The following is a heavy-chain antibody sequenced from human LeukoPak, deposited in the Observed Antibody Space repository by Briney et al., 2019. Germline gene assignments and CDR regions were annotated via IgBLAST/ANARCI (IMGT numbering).Heavy chain of an antibody. D-gene: IGHD3-10*01. CDR1: GFTFTCCW. CDR3: ARDPSRGSTAGGFDI. CDR2: IKQDGREK. J-gene: IGHJ3*02. Sequence: GGSLRLSCAASGFTFTCCWMSWVRQTPGKGLEWVASIKQDGREKFYADSVKGRFTISRDNAKNSLYLQMNSLRAEDTAVYYCARDPSRGSTAGGFDIWGQGTMVTVSS. V-gene: IGHV3-7*01.